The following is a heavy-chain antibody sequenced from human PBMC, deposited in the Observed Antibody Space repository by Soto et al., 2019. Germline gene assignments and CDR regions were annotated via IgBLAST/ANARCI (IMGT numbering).Heavy chain of an antibody. D-gene: IGHD3-10*01. CDR1: GFTFSSYA. V-gene: IGHV1-24*01. J-gene: IGHJ3*02. Sequence: GGSLRLSCAASGFTFSSYAMSWVRQAPGKGLEWMGGFDPEDGETIYAQKFQGRVTMTEDTSTDTACMELSSLRSEDTAVYYCATDSKRITMVRGVRAVDDAFDIWGQGTMVTVSS. CDR3: ATDSKRITMVRGVRAVDDAFDI. CDR2: FDPEDGET.